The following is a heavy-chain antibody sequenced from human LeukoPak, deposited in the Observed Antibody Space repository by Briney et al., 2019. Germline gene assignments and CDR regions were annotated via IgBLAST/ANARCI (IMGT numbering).Heavy chain of an antibody. CDR3: AKLYDFWSGPPGY. CDR2: ISGSGGST. V-gene: IGHV3-23*01. Sequence: PGGSLRLSCAASGFTFSSYAMSWVRQAPGKGLEWVSAISGSGGSTYYADSVKGQFTISRDNSKNTLYLQMNSLRAEDTAVYYCAKLYDFWSGPPGYWGQGTLVTVSS. CDR1: GFTFSSYA. D-gene: IGHD3-3*01. J-gene: IGHJ4*02.